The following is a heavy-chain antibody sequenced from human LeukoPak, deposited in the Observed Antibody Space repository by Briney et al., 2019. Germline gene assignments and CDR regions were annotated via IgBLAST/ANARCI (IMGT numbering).Heavy chain of an antibody. D-gene: IGHD3-22*01. CDR1: GGSISSSSYY. CDR2: LYYRWST. Sequence: SETLSLTCTVSGGSISSSSYYWGWIRQPPGKGLEWIGSLYYRWSTYYNPSLKSRITISGDTSKNQLSLKLSSVTAADTAVYFCARSGGLWLLTYYFDYWGQGTRVTVSS. J-gene: IGHJ4*02. CDR3: ARSGGLWLLTYYFDY. V-gene: IGHV4-39*07.